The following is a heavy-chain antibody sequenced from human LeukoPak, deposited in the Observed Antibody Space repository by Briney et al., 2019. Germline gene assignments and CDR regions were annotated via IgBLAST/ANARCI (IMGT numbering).Heavy chain of an antibody. CDR3: ARDGLIAAAGTNWFDL. D-gene: IGHD6-13*01. V-gene: IGHV1-2*02. CDR1: GYTSTGYY. J-gene: IGHJ5*02. CDR2: INPNSGGT. Sequence: ASVKVSCKASGYTSTGYYMHWVRQAPGQGLEWMGWINPNSGGTNYAQKFQGRVTMTRDTSISTAYMELSRLRSDDTAVYYYARDGLIAAAGTNWFDLWGQGTLVTVSS.